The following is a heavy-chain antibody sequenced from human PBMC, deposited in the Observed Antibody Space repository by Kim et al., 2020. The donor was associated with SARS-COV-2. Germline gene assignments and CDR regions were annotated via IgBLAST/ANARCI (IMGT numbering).Heavy chain of an antibody. CDR1: GFTFSDYY. J-gene: IGHJ6*02. D-gene: IGHD2-2*01. CDR2: ISSSSSYT. Sequence: GGSLRLSCAASGFTFSDYYMSWIRQAPGKGLEWVSYISSSSSYTNYADSVKGRFTISRDNAKNSLYLQMNSLRAEDTAVYYCARGVVPAAIGYYYGMDVWGQGTTVTVSS. CDR3: ARGVVPAAIGYYYGMDV. V-gene: IGHV3-11*05.